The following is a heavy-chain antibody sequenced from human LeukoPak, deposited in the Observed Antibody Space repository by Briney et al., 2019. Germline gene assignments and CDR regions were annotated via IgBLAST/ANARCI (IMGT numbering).Heavy chain of an antibody. V-gene: IGHV1-46*01. CDR2: INPSGGST. D-gene: IGHD2-8*01. Sequence: GASVKVSCKASGYTFTSYYMHWVRQAPGQGLEWMGIINPSGGSTSYAQKFQGRVTTTRDMSTSTVYMELSSLRSEDTAVYYCARVYCTNGVCYYSDYWGQGTLVTVSS. J-gene: IGHJ4*02. CDR3: ARVYCTNGVCYYSDY. CDR1: GYTFTSYY.